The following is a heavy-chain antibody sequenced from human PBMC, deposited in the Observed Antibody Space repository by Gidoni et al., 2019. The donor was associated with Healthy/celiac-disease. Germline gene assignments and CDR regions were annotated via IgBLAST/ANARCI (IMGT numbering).Heavy chain of an antibody. CDR3: ARDSGSSPFDY. D-gene: IGHD6-6*01. J-gene: IGHJ4*02. CDR1: GFTFSSYS. V-gene: IGHV3-21*01. Sequence: EVQLVASGGGLVKPGGSLRLSCAASGFTFSSYSMNWVRQAPGKGLEWVSSISSSSSYRDYADSVKCRVTISRDNAKNSLYLQMNSLRAEDTAVYYCARDSGSSPFDYWGQGTLVTVSS. CDR2: ISSSSSYR.